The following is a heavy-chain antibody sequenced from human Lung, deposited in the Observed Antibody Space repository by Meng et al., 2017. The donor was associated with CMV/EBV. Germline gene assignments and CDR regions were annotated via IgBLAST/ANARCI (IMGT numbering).Heavy chain of an antibody. V-gene: IGHV3-7*01. CDR1: GFTFSDHW. Sequence: GGSLRLSXEDSGFTFSDHWMGWVRQAPGKGLEWVANIKHDGNQAYYVDSLKGRFTISRDNARRALYLRLNSLRVEDTAVYYCARILGCESTRCFEGAFHLWGQGTMVTVSS. CDR2: IKHDGNQA. D-gene: IGHD2-2*01. J-gene: IGHJ3*01. CDR3: ARILGCESTRCFEGAFHL.